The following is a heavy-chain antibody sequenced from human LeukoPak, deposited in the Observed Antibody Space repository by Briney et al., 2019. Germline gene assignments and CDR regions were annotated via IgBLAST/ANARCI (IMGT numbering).Heavy chain of an antibody. D-gene: IGHD2-15*01. V-gene: IGHV4-59*01. J-gene: IGHJ4*02. CDR3: ARGVVAAPQTVDY. CDR2: IYYSGST. Sequence: SETLSLTCTVSGGSISNYYWTWIRQPPGKGLEWIGYIYYSGSTNYNPSLKSRVTISVDTSKNQFSLKLNSVSAADTAVYYCARGVVAAPQTVDYWGQGTLVTVSS. CDR1: GGSISNYY.